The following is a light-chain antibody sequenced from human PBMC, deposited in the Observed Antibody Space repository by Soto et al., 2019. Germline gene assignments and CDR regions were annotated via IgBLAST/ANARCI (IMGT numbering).Light chain of an antibody. V-gene: IGLV1-40*01. Sequence: QTVVTQPPSVSGAPGQRVTISCTGSSSNIGAGYDVHWYQQFPGTAPKLLIYENNNRPSGVPDRFSGSKSGTSASLAITGLQAEDEADYYCQSYDTSLRGSLFGGGTKVTVL. CDR1: SSNIGAGYD. CDR3: QSYDTSLRGSL. J-gene: IGLJ2*01. CDR2: ENN.